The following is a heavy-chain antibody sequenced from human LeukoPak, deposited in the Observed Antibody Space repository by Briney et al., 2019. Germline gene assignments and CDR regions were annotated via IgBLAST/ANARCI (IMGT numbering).Heavy chain of an antibody. CDR2: ISFSGSTI. D-gene: IGHD2/OR15-2a*01. V-gene: IGHV3-11*04. J-gene: IGHJ6*03. CDR1: GFSLNDYY. CDR3: ARVNNYINV. Sequence: GRSLRLSCAASGFSLNDYYMSWIRQAPGKGLEWISYISFSGSTIYYADSVRGRFAISRDNAKSSLYLQMNSLRAEDTAVYYCARVNNYINVWGQGTTVTVSS.